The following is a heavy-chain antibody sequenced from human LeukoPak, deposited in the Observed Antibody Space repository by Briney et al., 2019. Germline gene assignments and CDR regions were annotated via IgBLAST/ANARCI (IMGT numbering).Heavy chain of an antibody. V-gene: IGHV4-4*07. J-gene: IGHJ4*02. D-gene: IGHD3-10*01. CDR3: ATRRGFELFFDL. CDR1: GGSTSSYY. Sequence: SETLSLTCTVSGGSTSSYYWSWIRQPAGKGLEWIGRLYTRGSTNYNPSLKSRVTMSVDTSKNNFSLKLNSVTAADTAVYFCATRRGFELFFDLWGQGTRVTVSS. CDR2: LYTRGST.